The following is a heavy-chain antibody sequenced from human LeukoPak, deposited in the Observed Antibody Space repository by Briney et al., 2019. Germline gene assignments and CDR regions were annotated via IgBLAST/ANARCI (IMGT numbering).Heavy chain of an antibody. CDR2: IYTTGST. D-gene: IGHD4-23*01. V-gene: IGHV4-4*07. CDR1: GGPIGSYY. J-gene: IGHJ4*02. Sequence: PSETLSLTCTVSGGPIGSYYWSWIRQPAGKGLEWIGRIYTTGSTNYNPSLKSRVTMSVDTSKNQFSLNLTSVTAADTAVYYCARDRTYGGNSGFDYWGQGTLVTVSS. CDR3: ARDRTYGGNSGFDY.